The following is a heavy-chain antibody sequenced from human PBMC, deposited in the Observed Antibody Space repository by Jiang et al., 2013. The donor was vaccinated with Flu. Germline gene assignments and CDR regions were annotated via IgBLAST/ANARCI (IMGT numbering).Heavy chain of an antibody. CDR2: INHSGST. D-gene: IGHD3-3*01. J-gene: IGHJ6*02. V-gene: IGHV4-34*01. CDR1: GGSFSGYY. CDR3: ARASEVYDFWSGYYYYGMDV. Sequence: LLKPSETLSLTCAVYGGSFSGYYWSWIRQPPGKGLEWIGEINHSGSTNYNPSLKSRVTISVDTSKNQFSLKLSSVTAADTAVYYCARASEVYDFWSGYYYYGMDVWGQGTTVTVSS.